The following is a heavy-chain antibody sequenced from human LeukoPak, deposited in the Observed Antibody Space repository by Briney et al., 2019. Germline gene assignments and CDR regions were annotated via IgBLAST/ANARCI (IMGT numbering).Heavy chain of an antibody. J-gene: IGHJ3*02. CDR1: GGTFSSYA. D-gene: IGHD4-11*01. CDR2: IIPIFGTA. CDR3: ARCGLTTVTTPLDAFDI. V-gene: IGHV1-69*13. Sequence: SVKVSCKASGGTFSSYAISWVRQAPGQGLEWVGGIIPIFGTANYAQKFQGRVTITADESTSTAYMELSSLRSEDTAVYYCARCGLTTVTTPLDAFDIWGQGTMVTVSS.